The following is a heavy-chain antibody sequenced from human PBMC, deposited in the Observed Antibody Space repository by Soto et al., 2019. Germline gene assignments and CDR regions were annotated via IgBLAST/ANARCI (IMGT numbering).Heavy chain of an antibody. CDR1: GGTFSSYA. D-gene: IGHD1-26*01. Sequence: QVQLVQSGAEVKNPGSSVKVSCKASGGTFSSYAISWVRQAHGQGLEWMGGIIPTFGTANYAQRFQGRVTITADESTSTAYMELSSLRTDDTAVYYCAREVGATLNWVEPWGKGTLVTVS. J-gene: IGHJ5*02. CDR2: IIPTFGTA. CDR3: AREVGATLNWVEP. V-gene: IGHV1-69*01.